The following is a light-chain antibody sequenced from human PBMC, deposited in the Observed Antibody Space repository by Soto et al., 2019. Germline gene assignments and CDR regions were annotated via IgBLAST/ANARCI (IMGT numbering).Light chain of an antibody. CDR3: QQYNNWPPT. V-gene: IGKV3-15*01. CDR1: QSVGSL. J-gene: IGKJ1*01. CDR2: GFSS. Sequence: EIVLTQSPATLSVSPGERATLSCRASQSVGSLLAWYQQKPGQAPRLLIYGFSSTRATGIPARFSASGSGAEFTLTISSLQSEDFALYYCQQYNNWPPTFGQGTKVDIK.